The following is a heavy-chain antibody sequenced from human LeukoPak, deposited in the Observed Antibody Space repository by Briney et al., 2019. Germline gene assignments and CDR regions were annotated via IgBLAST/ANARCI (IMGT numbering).Heavy chain of an antibody. J-gene: IGHJ4*02. D-gene: IGHD6-19*01. CDR3: TRVPYSSGWYDYFDY. CDR2: IRSKAYGGTT. V-gene: IGHV3-49*04. CDR1: GFTFGDYA. Sequence: GGSLRLSCTASGFTFGDYAMSWVRQAPGKGLEWVGFIRSKAYGGTTEYAASVKGRFTISRDDSKSIAYLQMNSLKTEDTAVYYCTRVPYSSGWYDYFDYWCQGTLVTVSS.